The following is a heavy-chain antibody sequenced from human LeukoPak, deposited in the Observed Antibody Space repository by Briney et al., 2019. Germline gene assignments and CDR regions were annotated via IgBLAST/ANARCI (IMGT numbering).Heavy chain of an antibody. J-gene: IGHJ4*02. CDR3: ARGEGAYGGNSVTSFDY. CDR2: INHSGST. D-gene: IGHD4-23*01. V-gene: IGHV4-34*01. Sequence: SEILSLTCAVYGGSFSGYYWSWIRQPPGKGLEWIGEINHSGSTNYNPSLKSRVTISVDTSKNQFSLKLSSVTAADTAVYYCARGEGAYGGNSVTSFDYWGQGTLVTVSS. CDR1: GGSFSGYY.